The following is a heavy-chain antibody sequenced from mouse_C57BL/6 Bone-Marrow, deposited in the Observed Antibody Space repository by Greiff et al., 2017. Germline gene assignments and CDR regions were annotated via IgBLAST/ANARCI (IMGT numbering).Heavy chain of an antibody. J-gene: IGHJ4*01. V-gene: IGHV5-17*01. CDR2: ISSGSSTI. D-gene: IGHD1-2*01. CDR3: ASGYPFCAIDY. CDR1: GFTFSDYG. Sequence: EVQVVESGGGLVKPGGSLKLSCAASGFTFSDYGMHWVRQAPEKGLEWVAYISSGSSTIYYADTVKGRYTLSRDNAENTMFLQLTSLRSEDTAMYYCASGYPFCAIDYGGQGTSVTVSA.